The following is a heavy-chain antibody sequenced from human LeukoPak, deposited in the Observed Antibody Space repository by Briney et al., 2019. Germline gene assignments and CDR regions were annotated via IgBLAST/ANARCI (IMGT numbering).Heavy chain of an antibody. J-gene: IGHJ4*02. V-gene: IGHV4-4*02. D-gene: IGHD2-2*02. Sequence: PSETLSLTCAVSGGSISSSNWWSWVRQPPGKGLEWIGEIYHSGSTNYNPSLKSRVTISVDKSKNQFSLKLSSVTAADTAVYYCARHVPQDIVVVPAAIPHFDYWGQGTLVTVSS. CDR2: IYHSGST. CDR1: GGSISSSNW. CDR3: ARHVPQDIVVVPAAIPHFDY.